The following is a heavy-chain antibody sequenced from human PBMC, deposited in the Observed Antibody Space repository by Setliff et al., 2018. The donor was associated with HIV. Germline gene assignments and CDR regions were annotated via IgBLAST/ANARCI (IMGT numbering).Heavy chain of an antibody. Sequence: SETLSLTCTVSGASITSHYWSWIRQSPGRGLEWIGYIYSTGSTNYNPSLQSRVSISMDASKNKFSLKVTSVTSADTAAYYCAKGAGFYGDYTFDYWGQGNLVTVSS. CDR2: IYSTGST. V-gene: IGHV4-59*11. J-gene: IGHJ4*02. CDR1: GASITSHY. D-gene: IGHD4-17*01. CDR3: AKGAGFYGDYTFDY.